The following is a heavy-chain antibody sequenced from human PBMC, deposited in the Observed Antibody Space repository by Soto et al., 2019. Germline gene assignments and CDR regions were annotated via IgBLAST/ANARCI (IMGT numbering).Heavy chain of an antibody. J-gene: IGHJ5*02. Sequence: ASVNVSCKVSGYTLTELSMHWVRQAPGKGLEWMGGFDPEDGETIYAQKFQGRVTMTEDTSTDTAYMELSSLRSEDTAVYYCATDANYDFWSGYYGWFDPWGQGTLVTVSS. V-gene: IGHV1-24*01. CDR3: ATDANYDFWSGYYGWFDP. D-gene: IGHD3-3*01. CDR1: GYTLTELS. CDR2: FDPEDGET.